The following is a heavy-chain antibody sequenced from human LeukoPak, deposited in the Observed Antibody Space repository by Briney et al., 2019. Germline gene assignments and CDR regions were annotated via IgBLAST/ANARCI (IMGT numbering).Heavy chain of an antibody. J-gene: IGHJ4*02. CDR1: GFTFSNYD. CDR3: ARRGDGGRSFDY. V-gene: IGHV3-53*01. Sequence: PGGSLRLSCAAPGFTFSNYDMSWVRQAPGKGLEWVSLIYGGGSTYYADSVKGRFTISRDNSKNTLYLQMNSLRAEDTAVYYCARRGDGGRSFDYWGQGTLVTVSS. D-gene: IGHD4-23*01. CDR2: IYGGGST.